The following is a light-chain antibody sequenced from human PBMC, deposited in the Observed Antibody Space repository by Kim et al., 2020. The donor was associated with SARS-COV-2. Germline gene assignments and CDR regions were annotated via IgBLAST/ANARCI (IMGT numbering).Light chain of an antibody. CDR3: HQYNDWPPGDT. CDR2: GAA. V-gene: IGKV3-15*01. Sequence: PGERTTLFCRTGRSGGTSVAWYQHKPGQAPRGLIYGAATPATGIPARCSGSGSGTEVTLSISSLQSEDFAVYFYHQYNDWPPGDTFGQGTKLEI. CDR1: RSGGTS. J-gene: IGKJ2*01.